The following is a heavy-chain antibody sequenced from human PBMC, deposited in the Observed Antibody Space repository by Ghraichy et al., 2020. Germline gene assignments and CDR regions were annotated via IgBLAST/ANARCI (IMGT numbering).Heavy chain of an antibody. CDR2: ICYSGFT. V-gene: IGHV4-39*02. CDR1: GGSINSTSHC. J-gene: IGHJ5*02. CDR3: ARAFSSGWYGDWFDP. Sequence: SETLSLTCTVSGGSINSTSHCWAWVRQTPGKGLEWIGSICYSGFTFYDPSLKSRVTISADTSKNHFSLKLNSVTATDTAVYYFARAFSSGWYGDWFDPWGQGTLVTVSS. D-gene: IGHD6-19*01.